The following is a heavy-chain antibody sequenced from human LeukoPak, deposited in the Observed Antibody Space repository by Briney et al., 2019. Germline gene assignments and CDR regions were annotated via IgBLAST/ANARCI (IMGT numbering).Heavy chain of an antibody. D-gene: IGHD4-17*01. Sequence: GGTLRLSCAASGFTFSSYGMSWVRQAPEKGLEWVSAICGSGGSTYYADSVKGRFTISRDNSKNTLYLQMNSLRAEDTAVYYCASWPDYGVPDGAFDIWGQGTMVTVSS. J-gene: IGHJ3*02. CDR1: GFTFSSYG. CDR2: ICGSGGST. CDR3: ASWPDYGVPDGAFDI. V-gene: IGHV3-23*01.